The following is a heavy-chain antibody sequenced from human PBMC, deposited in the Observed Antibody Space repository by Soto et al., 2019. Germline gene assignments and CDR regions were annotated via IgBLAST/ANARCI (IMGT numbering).Heavy chain of an antibody. D-gene: IGHD5-12*01. CDR3: VRVVAIPGYPDN. V-gene: IGHV1-69*05. Sequence: QVQLVQSGAEVRQPASSVKVSCKTSGGTFSSYAISWVRQAPGQGLEWMGGIVPIVDTSTYAQKFQGRVTTXPXXSTSTVYMELSSLRSDDTAVYYCVRVVAIPGYPDNWGQGTLVTVSS. CDR1: GGTFSSYA. J-gene: IGHJ4*02. CDR2: IVPIVDTS.